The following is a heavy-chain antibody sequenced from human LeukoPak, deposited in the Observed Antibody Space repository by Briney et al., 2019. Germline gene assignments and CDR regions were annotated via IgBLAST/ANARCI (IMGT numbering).Heavy chain of an antibody. CDR2: INPNSGGT. CDR1: GYTFTDSY. J-gene: IGHJ4*02. D-gene: IGHD6-25*01. V-gene: IGHV1-2*02. Sequence: GASVKVSCKASGYTFTDSYIHWVRQAPGQGLEWMGWINPNSGGTNYAQKSQGRVTMTRDTSISTVYMHLNTLRSDDTAVYYCARSTSAGPDYWGQGTLVTVSS. CDR3: ARSTSAGPDY.